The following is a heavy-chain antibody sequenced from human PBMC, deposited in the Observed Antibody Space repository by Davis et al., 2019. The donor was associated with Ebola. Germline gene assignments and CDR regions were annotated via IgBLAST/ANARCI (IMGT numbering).Heavy chain of an antibody. D-gene: IGHD3-22*01. J-gene: IGHJ4*02. CDR2: VYPGDSDT. Sequence: GESLKISCKGSGYSFTSSWIGWVRQIPGRGLEWMGTVYPGDSDTRYSPSFQGHVTITADRSTNTAYLQWSNLRASDTAIYYCAKLGRSSDYFGRHFDWWGQGTLVTVSS. V-gene: IGHV5-51*01. CDR1: GYSFTSSW. CDR3: AKLGRSSDYFGRHFDW.